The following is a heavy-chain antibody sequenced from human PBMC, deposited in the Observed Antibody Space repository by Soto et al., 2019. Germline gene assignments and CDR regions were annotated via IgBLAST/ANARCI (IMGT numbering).Heavy chain of an antibody. CDR2: IRAYNGNT. V-gene: IGHV1-18*01. CDR3: ARLYSSSWTAYFDY. Sequence: QVQLVQSGAEVKKPGASVKVSCRASGYTFNTYGISWVRQAPGQGLEWRGWIRAYNGNTNYAQKFQGRGTMTTDTYRTTAYMELRSLRSDDTAVYYCARLYSSSWTAYFDYWGQGTLVTVSS. CDR1: GYTFNTYG. J-gene: IGHJ4*02. D-gene: IGHD6-13*01.